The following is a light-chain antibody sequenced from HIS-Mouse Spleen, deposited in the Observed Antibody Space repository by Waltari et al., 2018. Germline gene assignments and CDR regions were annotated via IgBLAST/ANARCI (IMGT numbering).Light chain of an antibody. CDR2: GAS. J-gene: IGKJ5*01. CDR1: QSVSGN. V-gene: IGKV3-15*01. Sequence: EIVMTQSPATLSVSPGERATLSCRASQSVSGNLDWYQQKPGQAPRLLIYGASTRATGIPARFSGSGSGTEFTLTISSMQSEDFAVYYCQQYNNWPPVTFGQGTRLEIK. CDR3: QQYNNWPPVT.